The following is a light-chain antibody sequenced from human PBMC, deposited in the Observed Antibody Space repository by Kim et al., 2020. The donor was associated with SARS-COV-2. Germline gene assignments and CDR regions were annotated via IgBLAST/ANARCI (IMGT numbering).Light chain of an antibody. CDR3: HQYGTSPT. V-gene: IGKV3-20*01. CDR1: QSIIDVY. J-gene: IGKJ2*01. CDR2: GTT. Sequence: SLSPGERATLSCRASQSIIDVYLAWYQQKPGQAPRLLIYGTTSRATGIPDRFSGSGSGTDFTLTISRPEPEDFAVYFCHQYGTSPTFGQGTKLEI.